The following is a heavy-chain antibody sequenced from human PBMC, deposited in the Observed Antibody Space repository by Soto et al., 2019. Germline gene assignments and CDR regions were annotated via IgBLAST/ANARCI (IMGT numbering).Heavy chain of an antibody. V-gene: IGHV1-69*08. J-gene: IGHJ4*02. CDR3: VRDSPIGSTYSGYDGIDY. CDR1: GGTFSNDI. D-gene: IGHD5-12*01. Sequence: QVQVVQSGAEVKKPGSSVKVSCKASGGTFSNDIITWVRQAPGQGLEWMGRIIPLLEIANYAQKFQGRVTITADKSTSTXXMELNSLRSEDTAVYYCVRDSPIGSTYSGYDGIDYWGQGTLVTVSS. CDR2: IIPLLEIA.